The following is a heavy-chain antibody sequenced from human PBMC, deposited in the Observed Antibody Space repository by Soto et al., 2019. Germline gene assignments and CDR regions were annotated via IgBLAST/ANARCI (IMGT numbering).Heavy chain of an antibody. J-gene: IGHJ3*02. Sequence: SSVKVSCKASGYILTTYDRRWGRQARGQGRWWMGWLNAGNGNTKYSQKFQDRVTITRDTSASATYMELSSLSSEDTAVYYCARDGRASVDVLTGYDRDGFDIWGEGTMVTVSS. V-gene: IGHV1-3*01. CDR3: ARDGRASVDVLTGYDRDGFDI. CDR2: LNAGNGNT. CDR1: GYILTTYD. D-gene: IGHD3-9*01.